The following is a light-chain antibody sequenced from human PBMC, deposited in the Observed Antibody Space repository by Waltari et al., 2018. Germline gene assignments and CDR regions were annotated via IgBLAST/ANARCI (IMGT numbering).Light chain of an antibody. Sequence: EIVMTQSPATLSVSPGESATLSCRASQSLSSTFAWYQQKPGQTPRLLIYSTSTRATGIPARFSGSGSGTEFTLTISSLPSEDFAIYYCQQYNYWPWTFGQGTRVEIK. CDR3: QQYNYWPWT. V-gene: IGKV3D-15*01. CDR2: STS. J-gene: IGKJ1*01. CDR1: QSLSST.